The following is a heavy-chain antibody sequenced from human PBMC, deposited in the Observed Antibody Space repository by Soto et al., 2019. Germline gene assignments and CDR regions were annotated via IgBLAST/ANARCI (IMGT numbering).Heavy chain of an antibody. D-gene: IGHD6-13*01. CDR3: ARERIIAAACRCWFDH. CDR2: INHSGST. J-gene: IGHJ5*02. Sequence: QVQLQQWGAGLLKPSETLSLTSAVYGGSFSGYYWSWIRQPPGKGLEWIGEINHSGSTNYNPSLKSRVTISVDASKNQFALQLSSVNAADTDVYYCARERIIAAACRCWFDHWGQGTVVTVSS. V-gene: IGHV4-34*01. CDR1: GGSFSGYY.